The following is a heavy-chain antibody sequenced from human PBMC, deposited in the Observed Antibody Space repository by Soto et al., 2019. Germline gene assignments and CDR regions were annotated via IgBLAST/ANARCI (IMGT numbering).Heavy chain of an antibody. Sequence: TLSLTCTVSGGSISSGGYHWSWIRQHPGKGLEWIGYIYYSGSTYYNPSLKSRVTISVDTSKNQFSLKLSSVTAADTAVYYCAGTVIAAAGSGATGYYSYGMDVWGQGTTVTVSS. V-gene: IGHV4-31*03. CDR2: IYYSGST. CDR3: AGTVIAAAGSGATGYYSYGMDV. CDR1: GGSISSGGYH. D-gene: IGHD6-13*01. J-gene: IGHJ6*02.